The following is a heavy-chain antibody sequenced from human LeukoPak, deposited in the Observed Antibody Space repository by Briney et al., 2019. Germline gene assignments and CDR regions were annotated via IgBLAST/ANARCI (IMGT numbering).Heavy chain of an antibody. V-gene: IGHV1-69*05. D-gene: IGHD2-2*01. Sequence: ASVRVSYKASGGTFSSYAISWVRQAPGQGRDWMGGTIPIFGTANYAQKFQGRVTITTDESTSTAYMELSSLRSEDTAVYYCAGGPIRYCSSTSCLDPYYYYYMDVWGKGTTVTVSS. CDR1: GGTFSSYA. J-gene: IGHJ6*03. CDR3: AGGPIRYCSSTSCLDPYYYYYMDV. CDR2: TIPIFGTA.